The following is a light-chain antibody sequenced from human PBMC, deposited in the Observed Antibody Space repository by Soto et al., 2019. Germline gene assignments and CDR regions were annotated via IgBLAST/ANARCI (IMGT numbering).Light chain of an antibody. V-gene: IGLV2-14*01. CDR2: DVS. Sequence: QSALTQPASVSGSPGQSITISCTGTSSDVGGYNDVSWYQQHPGKAPKLMIYDVSNRPSGVSNRFSGSNSGNTASLTISGLQAEDEDDYYCSSYTSSSTVVFGGGTKVTVL. J-gene: IGLJ2*01. CDR3: SSYTSSSTVV. CDR1: SSDVGGYND.